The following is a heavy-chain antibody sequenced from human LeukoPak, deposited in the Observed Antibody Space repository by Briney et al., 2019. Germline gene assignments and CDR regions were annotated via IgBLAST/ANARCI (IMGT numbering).Heavy chain of an antibody. D-gene: IGHD2-2*01. Sequence: GGSLRLSCAASRFTFSSYAMSWVRQAPGQGLEWVSIIYSGGTTYYADSVKGRFTISRDISRNMVYLQMNSLRAEDTAVFYCARALPAASHTSFDYWGQGTLVTVSS. CDR2: IYSGGTT. CDR1: RFTFSSYA. V-gene: IGHV3-66*01. J-gene: IGHJ4*02. CDR3: ARALPAASHTSFDY.